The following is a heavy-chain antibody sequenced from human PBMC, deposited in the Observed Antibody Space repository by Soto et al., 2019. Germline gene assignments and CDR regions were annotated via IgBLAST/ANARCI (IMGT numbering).Heavy chain of an antibody. J-gene: IGHJ4*02. CDR1: GFTFDNYA. Sequence: GGSLRLSCAASGFTFDNYAMTWVRRAPGKGLEWVSGISGAGLATYSADSVKGRFTISRDNSKSTLYLQMNSLRAEDTAVYYCTKGITVVVPDAFDSWGQGTLVTVS. V-gene: IGHV3-23*01. CDR3: TKGITVVVPDAFDS. CDR2: ISGAGLAT. D-gene: IGHD2-2*01.